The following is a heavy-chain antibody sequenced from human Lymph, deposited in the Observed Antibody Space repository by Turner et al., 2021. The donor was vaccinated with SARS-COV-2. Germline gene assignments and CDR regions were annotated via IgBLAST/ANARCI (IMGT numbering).Heavy chain of an antibody. Sequence: EVQLVESVGGLVQPGRSLRLSCAASGFTFDDYAMHWVRQAPGKGLEWVSGISWNSGSIGYAASVKGRVTISRDNAKNSLYLQMNSLRAEDTAFYYCAKDRGGEQLVRLFDYWGQGTLVTVSS. CDR1: GFTFDDYA. V-gene: IGHV3-9*01. D-gene: IGHD6-6*01. CDR2: ISWNSGSI. J-gene: IGHJ4*02. CDR3: AKDRGGEQLVRLFDY.